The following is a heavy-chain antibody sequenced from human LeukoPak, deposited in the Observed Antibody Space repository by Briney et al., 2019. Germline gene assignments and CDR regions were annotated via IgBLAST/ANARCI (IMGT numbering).Heavy chain of an antibody. CDR2: INHSGST. CDR3: ARVPSHYDFWSGYYYYFDY. D-gene: IGHD3-3*01. J-gene: IGHJ4*02. V-gene: IGHV4-34*01. CDR1: GGSFSGYY. Sequence: SETLSLTCAVYGGSFSGYYWSWIRQPPGKGLEWIGEINHSGSTNYNPSLKSRVTISVDTSKNQFSLKLSSVTAADTAVCYCARVPSHYDFWSGYYYYFDYWGQGTLVTVSS.